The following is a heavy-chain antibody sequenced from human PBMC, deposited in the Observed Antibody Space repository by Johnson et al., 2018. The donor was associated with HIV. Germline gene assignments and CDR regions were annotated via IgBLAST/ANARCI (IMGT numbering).Heavy chain of an antibody. D-gene: IGHD2-8*02. V-gene: IGHV3-20*04. J-gene: IGHJ3*02. CDR1: GFTFDDYG. CDR2: IYCAGST. CDR3: ARDLAYGDIVLVSAFDI. Sequence: MLLVESGGGVVRPGDSLRLSCVASGFTFDDYGMNWVRLVPGKGLELVSVIYCAGSTGYADSVQGRFTIPSDNAKTSLYLQMNSLRAEDPAVYYCARDLAYGDIVLVSAFDIWGQGTMVTVSS.